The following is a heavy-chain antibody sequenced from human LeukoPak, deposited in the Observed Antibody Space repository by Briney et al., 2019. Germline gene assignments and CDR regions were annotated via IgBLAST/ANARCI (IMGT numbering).Heavy chain of an antibody. V-gene: IGHV4-59*12. CDR2: IYYSGST. J-gene: IGHJ4*02. CDR3: ARERGPDYGDTPIFDY. CDR1: GGSISSYY. D-gene: IGHD4-17*01. Sequence: SETLSLTCTVSGGSISSYYWSWIRQPPGKGLEWIGYIYYSGSTNYNPSLKSRVTISVDTSKNQFSLKLSSVTAADTAVYYCARERGPDYGDTPIFDYWGQGTLVTVSS.